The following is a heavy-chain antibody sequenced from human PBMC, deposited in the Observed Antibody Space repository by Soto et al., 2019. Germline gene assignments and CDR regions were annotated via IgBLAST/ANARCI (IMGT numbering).Heavy chain of an antibody. CDR3: AREAA. Sequence: EVQLVESGGGLVQPGGSLRLSCAASGFTFSGYWISWVRQAPGKGLEWVANIKQDGSEQFYVDSVKGRFTISRHNANNSMSPQTDTLSAADTVMYYCAREAAWGQGTTVTVSS. CDR1: GFTFSGYW. V-gene: IGHV3-7*05. CDR2: IKQDGSEQ. J-gene: IGHJ6*02.